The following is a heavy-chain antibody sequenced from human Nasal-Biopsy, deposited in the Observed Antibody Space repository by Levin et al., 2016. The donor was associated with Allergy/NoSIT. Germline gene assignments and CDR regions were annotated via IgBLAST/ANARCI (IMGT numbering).Heavy chain of an antibody. V-gene: IGHV3-53*01. CDR2: IDSGGNT. Sequence: GGSLRLSCAVSDFSVSNNYVSWVRQAPGKGLQWVSIIDSGGNTDYAKFVEGRFTISRDNSKNSVYLQMNSLGAEDTAVYYCARDVNYDFRSGSYAGSYMDVWGKGTTVIVSS. J-gene: IGHJ6*03. D-gene: IGHD3-3*01. CDR1: DFSVSNNY. CDR3: ARDVNYDFRSGSYAGSYMDV.